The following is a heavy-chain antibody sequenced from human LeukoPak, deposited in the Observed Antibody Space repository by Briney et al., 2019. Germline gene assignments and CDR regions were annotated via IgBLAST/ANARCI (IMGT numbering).Heavy chain of an antibody. Sequence: PSETLSLTCTVSGGSISSYYWSWIRQPPGKGLEWIGYIYYSGSTNYNPSLKSRVTISVDTSKNQFSLKLSSVSAADTAVYYCARDPSYYYGSGRYFDAFDIWGQGTMVTVSS. J-gene: IGHJ3*02. CDR2: IYYSGST. D-gene: IGHD3-10*01. CDR1: GGSISSYY. V-gene: IGHV4-59*01. CDR3: ARDPSYYYGSGRYFDAFDI.